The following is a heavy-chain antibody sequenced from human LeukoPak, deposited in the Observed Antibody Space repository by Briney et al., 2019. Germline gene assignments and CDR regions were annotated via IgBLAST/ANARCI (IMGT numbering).Heavy chain of an antibody. D-gene: IGHD5-24*01. CDR2: IKSKTDGGTT. V-gene: IGHV3-15*01. CDR3: TTEGDGYKSFYFDY. Sequence: KPGGSLRLSCAASGFTFSNAWMSWVRQAPGRGLEWVGRIKSKTDGGTTDYAAPVKGRFTISRDDSKNTLYLQMNSLKTEDTAVYYCTTEGDGYKSFYFDYWGQGTLVTVSS. J-gene: IGHJ4*02. CDR1: GFTFSNAW.